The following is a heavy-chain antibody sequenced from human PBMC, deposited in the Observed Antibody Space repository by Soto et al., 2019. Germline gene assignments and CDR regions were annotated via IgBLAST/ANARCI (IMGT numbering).Heavy chain of an antibody. CDR2: ISSNGGSA. D-gene: IGHD2-15*01. CDR1: GFTFRNYA. CDR3: ARGYCSAVGCYVHYYYGFDV. J-gene: IGHJ6*02. V-gene: IGHV3-23*01. Sequence: SLRLSCAAAGFTFRNYAMNWVRQAPGKGLELVSSISSNGGSAYYADSVKGRFTISRDNSKNTLYLQMSSLRADDTAVYYCARGYCSAVGCYVHYYYGFDVWGQGTTVTVSS.